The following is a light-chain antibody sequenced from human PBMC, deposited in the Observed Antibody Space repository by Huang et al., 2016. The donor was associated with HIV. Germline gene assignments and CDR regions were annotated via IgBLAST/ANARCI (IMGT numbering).Light chain of an antibody. CDR1: QSVLYKSDKRNY. J-gene: IGKJ2*01. Sequence: IVMTQSPESLSVSLGERATINCTSSQSVLYKSDKRNYVAWYQEKPVQSPKVVIYWAATRQSGVPDRFRGSGSGTNFTLTIDSFQAEDVALYYCPQYFSTPTFGLGTKLEI. V-gene: IGKV4-1*01. CDR3: PQYFSTPT. CDR2: WAA.